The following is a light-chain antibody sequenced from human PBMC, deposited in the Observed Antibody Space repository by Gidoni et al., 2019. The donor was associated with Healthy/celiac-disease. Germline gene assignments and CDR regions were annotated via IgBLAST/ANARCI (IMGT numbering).Light chain of an antibody. CDR1: KLGDKY. CDR3: QAWDSSTVV. CDR2: QHN. V-gene: IGLV3-1*01. Sequence: SYELTQPPSVSVSPGQTASITCSGDKLGDKYACWYQQKPGQSPVLVIYQHNKRPSGIPERFSGSNSGNTVILTISGTQAMDEADYYCQAWDSSTVVFGGGTKLTVL. J-gene: IGLJ2*01.